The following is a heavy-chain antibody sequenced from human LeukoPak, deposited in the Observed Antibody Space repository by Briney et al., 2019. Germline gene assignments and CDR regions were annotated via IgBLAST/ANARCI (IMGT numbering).Heavy chain of an antibody. CDR2: ISSSSSYI. D-gene: IGHD4-17*01. J-gene: IGHJ3*02. CDR3: SRATTNAFDI. V-gene: IGHV3-21*01. CDR1: GFTFSLYA. Sequence: PGGSLRLSCAASGFTFSLYAMSWVRQAPGKGLEWVSSISSSSSYIYYADSVKGRFTISRDNAKNSLYLQMNSLRAEDTAVYYCSRATTNAFDIWGQGTMVTVSS.